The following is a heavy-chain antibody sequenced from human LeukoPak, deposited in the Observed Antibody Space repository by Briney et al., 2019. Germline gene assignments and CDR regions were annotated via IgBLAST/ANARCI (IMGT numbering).Heavy chain of an antibody. V-gene: IGHV3-21*01. CDR1: GFSFSSYS. D-gene: IGHD5-12*01. CDR3: ARDSEATMGIDY. Sequence: PGGSLRLSCAASGFSFSSYSMNWVRQAPRKGLEWVSSISSSSSYIYYADSVKGRFTISRDNAKNSLYLQMNSLRAEDTAVYYCARDSEATMGIDYWGQGTLVTVSS. J-gene: IGHJ4*02. CDR2: ISSSSSYI.